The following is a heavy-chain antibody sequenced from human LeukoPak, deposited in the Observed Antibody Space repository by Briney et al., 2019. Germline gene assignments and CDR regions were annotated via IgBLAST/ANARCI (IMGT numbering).Heavy chain of an antibody. CDR3: ANQPQWGHYDSSEVGY. D-gene: IGHD3-22*01. CDR2: ISYDGSNK. Sequence: AGGSLRLSCAASGFTFSSYGMHWVRQAPGKGLEWVAVISYDGSNKYYADSVKGRFTISRDNSKNTLYLQMNSLRAEDTAVYYCANQPQWGHYDSSEVGYWGQGTLVTVSS. V-gene: IGHV3-30*18. J-gene: IGHJ4*02. CDR1: GFTFSSYG.